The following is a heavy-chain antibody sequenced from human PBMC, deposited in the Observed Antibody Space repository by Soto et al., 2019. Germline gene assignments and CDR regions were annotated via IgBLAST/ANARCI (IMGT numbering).Heavy chain of an antibody. V-gene: IGHV1-2*02. CDR2: IIPSSGST. D-gene: IGHD4-4*01. J-gene: IGHJ1*01. Sequence: GASVKVSCKASGYSFTDYHMHWLLQAPGQGVEWVGWIIPSSGSTNYAQKFQGRVTVTRDTAITTVYMELRRLTSDGTAVYYSARDQYSRSFLHRGQGTRVTVSS. CDR1: GYSFTDYH. CDR3: ARDQYSRSFLH.